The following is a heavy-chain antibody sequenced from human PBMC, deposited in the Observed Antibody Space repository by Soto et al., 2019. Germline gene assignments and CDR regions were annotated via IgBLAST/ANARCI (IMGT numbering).Heavy chain of an antibody. Sequence: GGSLRLSCAASGFTFSSYEMNWVRQAPGKGLEWVSYISSSGSTIYYADSVKGRFTISRDNAKNSLYLQMNSLRAEDTAVYYCAREQTVTTYDFYGMDVWGQGTKVTISS. CDR2: ISSSGSTI. D-gene: IGHD4-4*01. J-gene: IGHJ6*02. CDR3: AREQTVTTYDFYGMDV. CDR1: GFTFSSYE. V-gene: IGHV3-48*03.